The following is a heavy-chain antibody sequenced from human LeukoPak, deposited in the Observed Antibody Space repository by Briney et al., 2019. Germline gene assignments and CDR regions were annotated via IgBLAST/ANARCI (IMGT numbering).Heavy chain of an antibody. V-gene: IGHV3-23*01. CDR3: ARGHYVVDV. J-gene: IGHJ6*02. CDR1: GFTFSSYA. CDR2: ISGSGVGT. Sequence: GGSLRLSCAASGFTFSSYAMSWVRQAPGKGLEWVSTISGSGVGTYYADSVKGRFTISRDNSKNTLYLQMDSPRAEDTAVYYCARGHYVVDVWGQGTTVTVSS.